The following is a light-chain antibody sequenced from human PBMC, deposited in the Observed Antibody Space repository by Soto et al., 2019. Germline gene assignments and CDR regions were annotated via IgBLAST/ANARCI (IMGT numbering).Light chain of an antibody. CDR3: QQYDTSPIT. J-gene: IGKJ5*01. Sequence: ESELTQSPGTLSWSXGERATLFWRSRSHIRSRNLSWYQHKPGQAPRLXXYAASNRAHGIPRRFSGSGSATDFTRTISRREPEDFAVYYGQQYDTSPITFGQGTRLEIK. CDR2: AAS. V-gene: IGKV3-20*01. CDR1: SHIRSRN.